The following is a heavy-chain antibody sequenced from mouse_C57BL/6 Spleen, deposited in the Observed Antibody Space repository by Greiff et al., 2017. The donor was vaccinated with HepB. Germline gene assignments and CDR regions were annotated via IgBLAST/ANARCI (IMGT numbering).Heavy chain of an antibody. J-gene: IGHJ4*01. D-gene: IGHD1-1*01. CDR2: IDPENGDT. CDR3: TTPYGSSGNYAMDY. V-gene: IGHV14-4*01. CDR1: GFNIKDDY. Sequence: EVQLQQSGAELVRPGASVKLSCTASGFNIKDDYMHWVKQRPEQGLEWIGWIDPENGDTEYASKFQGKAPITADTSSNTAYLQLSSLTSEDTAVYYCTTPYGSSGNYAMDYWGQGTSVTVSS.